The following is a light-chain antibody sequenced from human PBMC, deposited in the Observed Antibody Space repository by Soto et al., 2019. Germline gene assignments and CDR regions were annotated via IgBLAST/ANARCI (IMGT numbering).Light chain of an antibody. CDR3: SAYARRNNVL. Sequence: QSALTQPPSASGSPGQSVTISCTGTSSDIGDYDYVSWYQQHPGKAPKLIIYEVTKRPSGVPDRFSGSKSGNSASLTVSGLQAEDEGDYFCSAYARRNNVLVGGGSKLTVL. CDR2: EVT. V-gene: IGLV2-8*01. J-gene: IGLJ2*01. CDR1: SSDIGDYDY.